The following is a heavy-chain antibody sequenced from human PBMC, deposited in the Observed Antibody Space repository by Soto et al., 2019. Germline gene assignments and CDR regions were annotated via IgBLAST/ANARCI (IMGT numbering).Heavy chain of an antibody. V-gene: IGHV3-48*02. J-gene: IGHJ4*02. CDR1: TFSSYF. Sequence: TFSSYFMYWVRQAPGKGLEWVSYISSSSSTIYYADSVKGRFTISRDNAKNSLYLQMNSLRDEDTAVYYCARDPRYYDSSGYSMFDYWGQGTLVTVSS. CDR3: ARDPRYYDSSGYSMFDY. CDR2: ISSSSSTI. D-gene: IGHD3-22*01.